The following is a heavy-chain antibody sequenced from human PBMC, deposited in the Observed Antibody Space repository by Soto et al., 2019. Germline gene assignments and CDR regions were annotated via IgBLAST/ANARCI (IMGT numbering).Heavy chain of an antibody. V-gene: IGHV4-59*01. D-gene: IGHD5-12*01. CDR3: ARARYSGYDLGADAFDI. CDR2: IYYSGST. CDR1: GGSISSYY. J-gene: IGHJ3*02. Sequence: SETLSLTCTVSGGSISSYYWSWIRQPPGKGLEWIGYIYYSGSTNYNPSLKSRVTISVDTSKNQFSLKLSSVTAADTAVYYCARARYSGYDLGADAFDIWGQGTMVTVSS.